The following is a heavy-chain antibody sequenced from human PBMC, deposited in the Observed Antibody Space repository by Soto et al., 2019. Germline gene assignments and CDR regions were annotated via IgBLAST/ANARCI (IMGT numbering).Heavy chain of an antibody. J-gene: IGHJ6*02. Sequence: GASVKVSCKASGYTFSNYGISWVRQGPGQGXEWMGWISGYNGNTHYEEKVQDRIKMTTDTSTSTTYLELRSLRSDDTAVYFCARDPGFGFGYSYAFAMDVWGQGTTVTVSS. CDR3: ARDPGFGFGYSYAFAMDV. D-gene: IGHD5-18*01. CDR1: GYTFSNYG. V-gene: IGHV1-18*01. CDR2: ISGYNGNT.